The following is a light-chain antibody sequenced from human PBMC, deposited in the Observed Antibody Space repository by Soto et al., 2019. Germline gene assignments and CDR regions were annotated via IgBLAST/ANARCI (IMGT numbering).Light chain of an antibody. Sequence: DIQMTQSPSSLSASVGDRVTITCRASQNIRNYLKWYQQRPGKKPYLLVYAASNLRGGVASRFSGSRAGTVVTLTINSRQPADVATYYCQQIHSTYSYTFGQGTRVDIK. CDR1: QNIRNY. CDR2: AAS. V-gene: IGKV1-39*01. CDR3: QQIHSTYSYT. J-gene: IGKJ2*01.